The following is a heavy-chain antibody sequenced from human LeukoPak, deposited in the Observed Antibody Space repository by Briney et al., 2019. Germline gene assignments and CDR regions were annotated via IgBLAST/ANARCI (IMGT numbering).Heavy chain of an antibody. D-gene: IGHD4-11*01. CDR1: GGSISSNSYY. CDR3: ARDIGYSNVLVKFDY. CDR2: TYHSGST. Sequence: SETLSLTCAVSGGSISSNSYYWGWIRQPPGKGLKWIGSTYHSGSTYYNPSLKSRVTISVDTSRNQFSLKLSSVTAADTAVYYCARDIGYSNVLVKFDYWGQGTLVTVSS. V-gene: IGHV4-39*07. J-gene: IGHJ4*02.